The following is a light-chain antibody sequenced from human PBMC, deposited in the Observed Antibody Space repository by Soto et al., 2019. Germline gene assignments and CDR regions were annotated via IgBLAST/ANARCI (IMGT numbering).Light chain of an antibody. CDR2: RDV. CDR1: SSNIGSHS. Sequence: QSVLTQPPSASGPPGQWVTISCSGSSSNIGSHSVYWYQQLPGVAPRLLFYRDVNRPSWVPDRMSASKSGTSASLAISGLRYEDEAIYYCATRDDTLSGSVVFGGGTKLTVL. J-gene: IGLJ2*01. CDR3: ATRDDTLSGSVV. V-gene: IGLV1-47*01.